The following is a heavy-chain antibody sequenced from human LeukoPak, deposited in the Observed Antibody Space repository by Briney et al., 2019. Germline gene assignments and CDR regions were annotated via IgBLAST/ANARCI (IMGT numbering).Heavy chain of an antibody. J-gene: IGHJ4*02. Sequence: SETLSLTCTFSGVSISSDGYYWGWVRQPPGKGLEWIGTIYYSGTYYNPSLKSRVTVSIDTSKNQFSLKLSSVTAADTAVYYCARGRDVGPFDYWGQGTLVTVSS. CDR2: IYYSGT. CDR3: ARGRDVGPFDY. V-gene: IGHV4-39*07. D-gene: IGHD5-24*01. CDR1: GVSISSDGYY.